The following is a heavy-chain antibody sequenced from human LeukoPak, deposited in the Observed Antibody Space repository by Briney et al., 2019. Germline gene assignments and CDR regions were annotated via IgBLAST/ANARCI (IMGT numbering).Heavy chain of an antibody. J-gene: IGHJ6*03. CDR3: ARYSNYGDYYYYMDV. CDR2: INHRRST. D-gene: IGHD4-11*01. Sequence: SETLSLTCAVYGGSFSGYYWTWIRQPPGKGLEWIGEINHRRSTKYSPSLKSRVTISVDTSKNQFSLKLSSVTAADTAVYYCARYSNYGDYYYYMDVWGKGTTVTVSS. CDR1: GGSFSGYY. V-gene: IGHV4-34*01.